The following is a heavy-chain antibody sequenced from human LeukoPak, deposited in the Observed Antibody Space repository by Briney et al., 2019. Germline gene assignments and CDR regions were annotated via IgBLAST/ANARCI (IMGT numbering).Heavy chain of an antibody. CDR3: AGLGASGNGYLSWFDP. Sequence: SETLSLTCTVSGGSISTYYWSWIRQPPGKGLEWIGYIYYSGNSNYNPSLKNRVTILVDTSKNRFSLKLSSVTAADTAVYYCAGLGASGNGYLSWFDPWGQGTLVTVSS. CDR1: GGSISTYY. J-gene: IGHJ5*02. V-gene: IGHV4-59*01. D-gene: IGHD3-22*01. CDR2: IYYSGNS.